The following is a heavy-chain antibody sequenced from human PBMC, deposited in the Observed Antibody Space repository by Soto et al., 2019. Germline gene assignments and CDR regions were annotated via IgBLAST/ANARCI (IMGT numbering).Heavy chain of an antibody. CDR1: GYTFSSYT. J-gene: IGHJ4*02. CDR2: ISAYNGNT. Sequence: ASVKVSCKPSGYTFSSYTISWVRQAPGQGLEWMGWISAYNGNTRHAQKVQGRVIMTTDTSTSTAYMELKSLRSDDTAVYYCARDWGGLGYWGQGTLVTVSS. V-gene: IGHV1-18*04. CDR3: ARDWGGLGY. D-gene: IGHD3-10*01.